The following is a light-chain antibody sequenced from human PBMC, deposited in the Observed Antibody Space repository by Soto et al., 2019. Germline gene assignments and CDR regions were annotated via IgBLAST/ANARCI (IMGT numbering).Light chain of an antibody. Sequence: EIVLTQSPGTLSLSPGERVTLSCRASQSVSSSYLAWYQQRPGQAPRLLIYGASNRATGIPDRFSGSGSGTDFTLTISRLEPEDFAVYYCQQYGSSPQTFGQGTKLEIK. CDR2: GAS. V-gene: IGKV3-20*01. CDR1: QSVSSSY. CDR3: QQYGSSPQT. J-gene: IGKJ2*01.